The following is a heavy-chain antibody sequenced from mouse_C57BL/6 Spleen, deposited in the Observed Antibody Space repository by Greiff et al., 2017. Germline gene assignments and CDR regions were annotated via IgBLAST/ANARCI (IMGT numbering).Heavy chain of an antibody. Sequence: QVQLKESGPGLVAPSQSLSITCTVSGFSLTSYGVSWGRQPPGTGLEWRGVIWGDGSTNYTSALISRLCISKDNSKSQIFLTLNSLPTDDTATYYCAKIAAAIDYWGQRTSVPVSS. CDR2: IWGDGST. J-gene: IGHJ4*01. CDR3: AKIAAAIDY. V-gene: IGHV2-3*01. CDR1: GFSLTSYG.